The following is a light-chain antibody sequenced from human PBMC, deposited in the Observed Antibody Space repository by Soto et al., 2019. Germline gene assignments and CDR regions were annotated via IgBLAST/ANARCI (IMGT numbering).Light chain of an antibody. V-gene: IGLV1-44*01. CDR3: ATWDDSLNGVV. CDR1: SSNIGRHG. J-gene: IGLJ2*01. Sequence: QSVLTQPPSASGTPGQRVTISCSGSSSNIGRHGVNWYQHLPGAAPKLLIYSNNQRPSGVPDRFSGSTSGTPVSLTISGLQSEDEADYYCATWDDSLNGVVFGGGTKLTVL. CDR2: SNN.